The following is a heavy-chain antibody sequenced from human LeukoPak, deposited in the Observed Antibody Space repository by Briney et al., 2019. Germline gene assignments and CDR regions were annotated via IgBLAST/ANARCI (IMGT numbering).Heavy chain of an antibody. Sequence: KPSETLSLTCTVSGDSISSSHYYWGWIRQPPGMGLEWIGSIYYSGITYYNPSVMSRVTVSVDTSKNQFSLQLSSVTAADTALYFCARTNSAPSVTTDFWGQGTLVTVSS. CDR2: IYYSGIT. V-gene: IGHV4-39*01. D-gene: IGHD4-17*01. CDR3: ARTNSAPSVTTDF. CDR1: GDSISSSHYY. J-gene: IGHJ4*02.